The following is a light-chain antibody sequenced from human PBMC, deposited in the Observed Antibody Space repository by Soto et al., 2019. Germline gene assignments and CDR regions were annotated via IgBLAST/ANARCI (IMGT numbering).Light chain of an antibody. CDR2: AAS. CDR1: QSVSSN. CDR3: QQYNTWPRGT. J-gene: IGKJ3*01. Sequence: EIVMTQSPGTLSVSPGERATLSCRASQSVSSNLAWYQQKPGQAPRLLINAASTRATGIPARFGGSGSGTAFTLTISSLQSEDSAVYYCQQYNTWPRGTFGPGTKVDIK. V-gene: IGKV3-15*01.